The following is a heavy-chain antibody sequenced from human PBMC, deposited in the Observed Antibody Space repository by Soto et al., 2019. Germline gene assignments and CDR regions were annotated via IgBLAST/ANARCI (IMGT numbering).Heavy chain of an antibody. D-gene: IGHD3-22*01. J-gene: IGHJ5*01. Sequence: TSETLSLTCAVYGGSFSGHSWTWIRQSPGKGLEWIGDINHSGRANYSPSLKSRVTISLDTSKNQFSLTLSAVTAADTAMYYCSTRAYDTNGYYRFDPWGQGTLVTVSS. CDR3: STRAYDTNGYYRFDP. CDR1: GGSFSGHS. V-gene: IGHV4-34*01. CDR2: INHSGRA.